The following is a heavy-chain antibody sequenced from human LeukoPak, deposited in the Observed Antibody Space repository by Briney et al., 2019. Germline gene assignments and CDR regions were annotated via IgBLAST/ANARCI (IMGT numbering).Heavy chain of an antibody. J-gene: IGHJ3*02. D-gene: IGHD3-10*01. CDR3: ARTMVRGILWARFAFDI. Sequence: PSETLPLTCTVSGGSISSYYWSWIRQPPGKGLEWIGYIHYSGTTNYNPSLKSRVTISVDTSKNQFSLKLNSVTAADTAVYYCARTMVRGILWARFAFDIWGQGTMVTVSS. CDR2: IHYSGTT. CDR1: GGSISSYY. V-gene: IGHV4-59*01.